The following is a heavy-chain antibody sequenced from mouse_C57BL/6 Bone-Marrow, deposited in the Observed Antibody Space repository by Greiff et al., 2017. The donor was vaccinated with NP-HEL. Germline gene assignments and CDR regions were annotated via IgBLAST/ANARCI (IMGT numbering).Heavy chain of an antibody. CDR1: GYTFTSYW. V-gene: IGHV1-55*01. CDR2: IYPGSGST. Sequence: VQLQQPGAELVKPGASVKMSCKASGYTFTSYWITWVKQRPGQGLEWIGDIYPGSGSTNYNEKLKSKATLTVDTSSSTAYMQLSSLTSEDSAVYYCARFLLLLRYYFDYWGQGTTLTVSS. D-gene: IGHD1-1*01. J-gene: IGHJ2*01. CDR3: ARFLLLLRYYFDY.